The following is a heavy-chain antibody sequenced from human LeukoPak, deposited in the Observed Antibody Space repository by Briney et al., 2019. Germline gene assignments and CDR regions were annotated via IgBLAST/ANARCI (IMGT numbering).Heavy chain of an antibody. D-gene: IGHD3-3*01. CDR2: IYYSGST. J-gene: IGHJ5*02. CDR3: ARGQHSTYYDFWSGSSDNWFDP. CDR1: GGSISSYY. V-gene: IGHV4-59*01. Sequence: SETLPLTCTVSGGSISSYYWSWIRQPPGKGLEWIGYIYYSGSTNYNPSLKSRVTISVDTSKNQFSLKLSSVTAADTAVYYCARGQHSTYYDFWSGSSDNWFDPWGQGTPVTVSS.